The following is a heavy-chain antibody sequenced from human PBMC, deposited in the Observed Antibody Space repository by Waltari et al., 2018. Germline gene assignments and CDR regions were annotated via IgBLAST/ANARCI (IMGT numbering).Heavy chain of an antibody. V-gene: IGHV4-34*01. CDR1: GGSFSGYY. CDR3: ARHVDNQRLTDY. J-gene: IGHJ4*02. D-gene: IGHD3-9*01. Sequence: QVQLQQWGAGLLKPSETLSLTCAVYGGSFSGYYWSWIRQPPGKGLEWIGEINHSGSTTYNPSLKSRVTISVDTSKNQFSLKLSSVTAADTAVYYCARHVDNQRLTDYWGQGTLVTVSS. CDR2: INHSGST.